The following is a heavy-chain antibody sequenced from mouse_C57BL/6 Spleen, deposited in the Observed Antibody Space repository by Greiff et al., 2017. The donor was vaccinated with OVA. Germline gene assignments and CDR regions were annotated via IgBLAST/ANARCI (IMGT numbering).Heavy chain of an antibody. D-gene: IGHD2-5*01. Sequence: QVQLQQSGAELVKPGASVKMSCKASGYTFTSYWITWVKQRPGQGLEWIGDIYPGGGSTNYNEKFKSKATLTVDTSSSTAYMQLSSLTSEDSAVYYCERERAYYSNYRAMDYWGQGTSVTVSS. J-gene: IGHJ4*01. CDR1: GYTFTSYW. V-gene: IGHV1-55*01. CDR2: IYPGGGST. CDR3: ERERAYYSNYRAMDY.